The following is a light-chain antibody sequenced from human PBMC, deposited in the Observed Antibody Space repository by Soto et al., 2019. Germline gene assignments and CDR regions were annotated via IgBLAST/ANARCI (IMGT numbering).Light chain of an antibody. Sequence: DIQLTQSPSSLSASVGDRVTITCQASQAISTYLNWYQQKPGKAPKLLIYDASTLETGVPSRFSGSGSGTYFTFTISSLQPEDIATYYCQQNGALPPITFGQGTRLEIK. J-gene: IGKJ5*01. V-gene: IGKV1-33*01. CDR2: DAS. CDR3: QQNGALPPIT. CDR1: QAISTY.